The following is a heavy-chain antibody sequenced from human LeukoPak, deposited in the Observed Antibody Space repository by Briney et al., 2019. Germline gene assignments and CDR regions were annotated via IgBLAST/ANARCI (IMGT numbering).Heavy chain of an antibody. V-gene: IGHV3-53*01. CDR1: GFTVSSNY. D-gene: IGHD3-10*01. CDR2: IYSGGST. J-gene: IGHJ4*02. Sequence: GGSLRLSCAASGFTVSSNYMSWVRQAPGKGLEWVSVIYSGGSTYYADSVKGRFTISRDNSKNTLYLQMNSLRAEDTAVYYCARGRSSRTLFDYWGQGTLVTVSS. CDR3: ARGRSSRTLFDY.